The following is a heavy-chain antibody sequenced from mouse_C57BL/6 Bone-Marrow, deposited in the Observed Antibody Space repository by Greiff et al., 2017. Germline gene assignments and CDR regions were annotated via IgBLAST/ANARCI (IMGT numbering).Heavy chain of an antibody. J-gene: IGHJ4*01. CDR2: ISNGGGSL. CDR1: GFTFSDYY. V-gene: IGHV5-12*01. Sequence: EVQLMESGGGLVQPGGSLKLSCAASGFTFSDYYMYWVRQTPEKRLEWVAYISNGGGSLYYSDTVKGRFTISRDHAKNTLYLQMSCLNSDDTTMYYCARRFYYYPYYSLDCWGQGTSVTVSS. D-gene: IGHD1-1*01. CDR3: ARRFYYYPYYSLDC.